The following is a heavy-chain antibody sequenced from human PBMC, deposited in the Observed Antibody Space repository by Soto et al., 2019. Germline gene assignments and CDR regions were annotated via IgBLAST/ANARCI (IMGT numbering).Heavy chain of an antibody. V-gene: IGHV1-69*13. CDR2: IIPIFGTA. CDR3: ATTYDIVLVPAAMVFDY. CDR1: GGTFSSYA. Sequence: SVKVSCKASGGTFSSYAISWVRQAPGQGLEWMGGIIPIFGTANYAQKFQGRVTITADESTSTAYMELSSLRSEDTAVYYCATTYDIVLVPAAMVFDYWGQGTLVTVSS. J-gene: IGHJ4*02. D-gene: IGHD2-2*01.